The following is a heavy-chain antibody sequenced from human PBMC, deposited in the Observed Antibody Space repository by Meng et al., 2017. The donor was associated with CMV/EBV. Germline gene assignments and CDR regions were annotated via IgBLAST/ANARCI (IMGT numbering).Heavy chain of an antibody. V-gene: IGHV3-20*04. J-gene: IGHJ4*02. CDR1: GFTFDDYG. CDR2: INWNGGST. Sequence: GESLKISCAASGFTFDDYGTSWVRQAPGKGLEWVSGINWNGGSTGYADSVKGRFTISRDNAKNSLYLQMNSLRAEDTALYYCARTDCSSTSCPKYYFDYWGQGTLVTVSS. D-gene: IGHD2-2*01. CDR3: ARTDCSSTSCPKYYFDY.